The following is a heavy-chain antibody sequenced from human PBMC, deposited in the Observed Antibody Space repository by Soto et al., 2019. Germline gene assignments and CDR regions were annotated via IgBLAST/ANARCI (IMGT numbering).Heavy chain of an antibody. J-gene: IGHJ4*02. CDR1: GFTFSIYA. D-gene: IGHD3-9*01. V-gene: IGHV3-23*01. Sequence: PGGSLRLSCAASGFTFSIYAMIWVRQAPGKGLEWVSAISSSGGSTYYGDSVKGRFTISRDHSKNTLNLQMNSLRAEDTAVYYCARLGTSSNTDYWGQGTLVTVSS. CDR2: ISSSGGST. CDR3: ARLGTSSNTDY.